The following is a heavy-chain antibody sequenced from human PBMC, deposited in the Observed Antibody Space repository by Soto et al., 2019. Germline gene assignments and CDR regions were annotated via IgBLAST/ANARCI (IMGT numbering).Heavy chain of an antibody. CDR3: ASVPTYYQDSIGYQPVHP. J-gene: IGHJ1*01. V-gene: IGHV4-31*03. CDR2: IHYSGGATYSP. D-gene: IGHD3-22*01. Sequence: SETLPLTCTVSGASIISDGYYWSWIRQHPGKGLEWLGYIHYSGGATYSPSYNPSLKSRIAISVDTSKRLFSLKLTSVSAADTAWYYCASVPTYYQDSIGYQPVHPWAKGQLVTVS. CDR1: GASIISDGYY.